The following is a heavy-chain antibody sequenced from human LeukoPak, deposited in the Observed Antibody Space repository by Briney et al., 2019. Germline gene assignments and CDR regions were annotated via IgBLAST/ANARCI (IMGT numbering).Heavy chain of an antibody. CDR1: GFTFSSYG. V-gene: IGHV3-30*03. CDR2: ISYDGSNK. CDR3: ATLTTVTHDAFDI. D-gene: IGHD4-17*01. Sequence: PWRSLRLSCAASGFTFSSYGMHWVRQAPGKGLEWVAVISYDGSNKYYAGSVKGRFTISRDNSKNTLYLQMNSLRAEDTAVYYCATLTTVTHDAFDIWGQGTMVTVSS. J-gene: IGHJ3*02.